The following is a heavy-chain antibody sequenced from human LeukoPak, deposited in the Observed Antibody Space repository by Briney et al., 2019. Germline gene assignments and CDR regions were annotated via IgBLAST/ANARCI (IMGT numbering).Heavy chain of an antibody. CDR3: ARGDYDFWSGYHANNWFDP. CDR2: ISGSGGST. J-gene: IGHJ5*02. Sequence: GGSLRLPCAASGFTFSSYAMSWVRQAPGKGLEWVSAISGSGGSTYYADSVKGRFTISRDNSKNTLYLQMNSLRAEDTAVYYCARGDYDFWSGYHANNWFDPWGQGTLVTVSS. D-gene: IGHD3-3*01. V-gene: IGHV3-23*01. CDR1: GFTFSSYA.